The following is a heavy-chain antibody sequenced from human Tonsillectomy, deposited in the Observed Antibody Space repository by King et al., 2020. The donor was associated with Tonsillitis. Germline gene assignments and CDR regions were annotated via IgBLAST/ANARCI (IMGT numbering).Heavy chain of an antibody. J-gene: IGHJ2*01. V-gene: IGHV4-59*08. CDR3: ARALNPYWYFDL. CDR1: GGSISSYY. CDR2: IHYSGST. Sequence: VQLQESGPGLVKPSETLSLTCTVSGGSISSYYWSWIRQPPGQGLEWIGFIHYSGSTNYNPSLKSRGTISADTSKNQFSLKLSSVTAADTAVYYCARALNPYWYFDLWGRGTLVTVSS.